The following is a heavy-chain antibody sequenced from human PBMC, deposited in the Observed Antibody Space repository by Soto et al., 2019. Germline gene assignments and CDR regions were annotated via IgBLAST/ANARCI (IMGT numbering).Heavy chain of an antibody. CDR1: GYTFTSYY. D-gene: IGHD6-19*01. Sequence: ASVKVSCKASGYTFTSYYMHWVRQAPGRGLEWMGIINPSGGSTSYAQKFQGRVTMTRDTSTSTVYMELSSLRSEDTAVYYCARDRSPHSSGWSRGSFEPWGQGTLVTVSS. CDR3: ARDRSPHSSGWSRGSFEP. J-gene: IGHJ5*02. CDR2: INPSGGST. V-gene: IGHV1-46*01.